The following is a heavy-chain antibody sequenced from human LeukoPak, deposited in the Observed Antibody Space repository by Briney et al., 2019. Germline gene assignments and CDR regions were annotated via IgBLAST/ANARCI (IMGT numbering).Heavy chain of an antibody. CDR3: ARAGPTTVTTYYYYGMDV. Sequence: GASVKVSCKASGGTFSSYAISWVRQAPGQGLEWMGGIIPIFGTANYAQKFQGRVTITADESTSTAYMELSSLRSDDTAVYYCARAGPTTVTTYYYYGMDVWGQGTTVTVSS. CDR2: IIPIFGTA. CDR1: GGTFSSYA. V-gene: IGHV1-69*13. J-gene: IGHJ6*02. D-gene: IGHD4-11*01.